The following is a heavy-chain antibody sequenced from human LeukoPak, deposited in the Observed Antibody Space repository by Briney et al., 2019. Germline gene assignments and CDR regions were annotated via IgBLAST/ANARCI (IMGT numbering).Heavy chain of an antibody. V-gene: IGHV5-51*01. Sequence: GESLKISCKGSGYTFTNYWIGWVRQMPGKGLEWMGIIYPGDSDTRYSPSFQGQVTNSVDESIKTAYLQWSSLKASDTAMYYCASYYYDSSGRALDLWGRGTLVTVSS. CDR2: IYPGDSDT. CDR3: ASYYYDSSGRALDL. J-gene: IGHJ2*01. D-gene: IGHD3-22*01. CDR1: GYTFTNYW.